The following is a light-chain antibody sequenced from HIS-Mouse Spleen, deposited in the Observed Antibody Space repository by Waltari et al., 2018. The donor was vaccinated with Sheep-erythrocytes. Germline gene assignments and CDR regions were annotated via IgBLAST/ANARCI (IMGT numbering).Light chain of an antibody. J-gene: IGLJ3*02. Sequence: QSAMTQPASLSGSPGQSITISCTGTSSAVGSYNLVPWYQQHPGKAPKLMIYEGSKRPSGVSNRFSGSKSGNTASLTISGLQAEDEADYYCCSYAGSSTPWVFGGGTKLTVL. CDR1: SSAVGSYNL. CDR2: EGS. V-gene: IGLV2-23*01. CDR3: CSYAGSSTPWV.